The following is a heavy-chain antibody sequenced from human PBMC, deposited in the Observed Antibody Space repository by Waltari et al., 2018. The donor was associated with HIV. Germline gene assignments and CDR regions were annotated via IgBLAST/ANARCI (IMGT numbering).Heavy chain of an antibody. CDR2: IYYIGST. Sequence: QLQLQESGPGLVKPSETLSLTCTVSGGSISSSSYYWGWIRQPPGKGLEWIGSIYYIGSTSSNPSLKIRVTISVDTSKNQFSLKLSSVTAADTAVYYCARLVVATPIGGMDVWGQGTTVTVSS. J-gene: IGHJ6*02. D-gene: IGHD5-12*01. CDR3: ARLVVATPIGGMDV. V-gene: IGHV4-39*01. CDR1: GGSISSSSYY.